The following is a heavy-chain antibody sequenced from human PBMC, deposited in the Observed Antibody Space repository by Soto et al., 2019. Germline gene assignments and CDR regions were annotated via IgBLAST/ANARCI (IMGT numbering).Heavy chain of an antibody. D-gene: IGHD3-10*02. J-gene: IGHJ4*02. CDR2: ISDSGATS. CDR1: GVSLSSHA. V-gene: IGHV3-23*01. Sequence: HPGGSLRRSGVASGVSLSSHAVSWVRQTPEKGLEWVSSISDSGATSSYADFVKGRFTASRDNSRNTLYLQMDSLRVEDTAVYYCAKVKDYYVSGGNPPVGYWGQGTVVTVS. CDR3: AKVKDYYVSGGNPPVGY.